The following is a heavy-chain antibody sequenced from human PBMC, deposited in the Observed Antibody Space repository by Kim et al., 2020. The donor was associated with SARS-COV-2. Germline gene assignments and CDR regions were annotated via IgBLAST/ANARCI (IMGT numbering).Heavy chain of an antibody. Sequence: LKGRVTISVDTSKNQFSLTLSSVTAADTAVYYCASHVGRHFIAAAPYYFDYWGQGTLVTVSS. D-gene: IGHD6-13*01. J-gene: IGHJ4*02. V-gene: IGHV4-39*01. CDR3: ASHVGRHFIAAAPYYFDY.